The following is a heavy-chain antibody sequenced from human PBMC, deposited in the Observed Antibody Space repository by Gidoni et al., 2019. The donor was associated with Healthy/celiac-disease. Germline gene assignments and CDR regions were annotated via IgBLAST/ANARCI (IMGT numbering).Heavy chain of an antibody. J-gene: IGHJ4*02. CDR1: GGTFSSYA. CDR2: IIPIFGTA. CDR3: LAGVPSRDY. Sequence: QVQLVQSGAEVKKPGSSVTVSCKASGGTFSSYAISWVRLAPGHGLEWMEWIIPIFGTANYAQKFQGRVTITADESTSTAYMELSSLRSEDTAVYYCLAGVPSRDYWGQGTLVTVSS. V-gene: IGHV1-69*01. D-gene: IGHD3-10*01.